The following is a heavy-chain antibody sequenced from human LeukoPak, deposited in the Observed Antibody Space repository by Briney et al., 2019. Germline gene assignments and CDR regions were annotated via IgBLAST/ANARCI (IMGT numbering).Heavy chain of an antibody. V-gene: IGHV4-59*01. Sequence: SETLSLTCTVSGGSINSYYWSWIRQPPGKGLEWIGYIYYSGSTNYNPSLKSRVTISVDTSKNQFSLKLSSVTAADTAVYYCARSYSSSSLLFDYWGQGTLVTVSS. CDR3: ARSYSSSSLLFDY. CDR2: IYYSGST. D-gene: IGHD6-6*01. CDR1: GGSINSYY. J-gene: IGHJ4*02.